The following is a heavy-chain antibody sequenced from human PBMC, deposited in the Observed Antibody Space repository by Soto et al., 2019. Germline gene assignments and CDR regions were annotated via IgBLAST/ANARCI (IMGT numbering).Heavy chain of an antibody. Sequence: QVQLVQSGAEVKKPGSSVKVSCKASGGTFSSYTISWVRQAPGQGLEWMGRIIPILGIANYAQKFQGRVTITADKXXSXAXXGLSSLRSEDTAVYYCARGTSSGWYKGYYYYGMDVWGQGTTVTVSS. V-gene: IGHV1-69*02. CDR3: ARGTSSGWYKGYYYYGMDV. CDR1: GGTFSSYT. J-gene: IGHJ6*02. D-gene: IGHD6-19*01. CDR2: IIPILGIA.